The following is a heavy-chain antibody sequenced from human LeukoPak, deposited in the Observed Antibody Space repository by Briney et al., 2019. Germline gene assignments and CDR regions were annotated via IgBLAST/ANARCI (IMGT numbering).Heavy chain of an antibody. D-gene: IGHD4-17*01. V-gene: IGHV3-66*01. J-gene: IGHJ4*02. CDR2: IYSGGRT. Sequence: GGSLRLSCAASGFTVSSNYMSWVRQAPGKGLEWVSVIYSGGRTYYADSVKGRFTISRDNSKNTLYLQMNSLRPEDTAMYYCAKEIGDPGATPDYWGQGTQVTVSS. CDR3: AKEIGDPGATPDY. CDR1: GFTVSSNY.